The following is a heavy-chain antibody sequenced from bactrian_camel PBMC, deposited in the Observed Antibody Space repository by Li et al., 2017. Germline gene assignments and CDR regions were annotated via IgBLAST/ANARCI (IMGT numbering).Heavy chain of an antibody. CDR3: AAHAGSLCTGWYAY. V-gene: IGHV3S6*01. Sequence: QLVESGGGSVQAGEPLRLNCAFDAYTPTSVRMAWFRQVPGKAREGVASVAGDGSVLYATSLKGRFTISKDNAKNTLYLQMNSLKPEDTAMYYCAAHAGSLCTGWYAYWGQGTQVTVS. J-gene: IGHJ4*01. D-gene: IGHD1*01. CDR1: AYTPTSVR. CDR2: VAGDGSVL.